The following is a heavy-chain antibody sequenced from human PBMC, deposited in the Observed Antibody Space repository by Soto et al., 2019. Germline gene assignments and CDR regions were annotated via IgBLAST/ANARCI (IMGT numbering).Heavy chain of an antibody. Sequence: QVQLVQSGAAVKKPGASVKVSCKASGYTFTSYAMHWVRQAPGQRLEWMGWINAGNGNTKYSQKFQGRVTITRDTSASTAYMELSSLRSEDTAVCYCAGASLCSGGSCYKYYYYGMDVWGQGTTVTVSS. D-gene: IGHD2-15*01. CDR2: INAGNGNT. CDR3: AGASLCSGGSCYKYYYYGMDV. J-gene: IGHJ6*02. CDR1: GYTFTSYA. V-gene: IGHV1-3*01.